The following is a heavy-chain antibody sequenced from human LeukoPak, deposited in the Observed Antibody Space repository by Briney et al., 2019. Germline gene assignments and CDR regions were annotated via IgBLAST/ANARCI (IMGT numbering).Heavy chain of an antibody. CDR2: VYHSGST. V-gene: IGHV4-4*02. D-gene: IGHD3-22*01. CDR1: GGSISRSYW. J-gene: IGHJ5*02. Sequence: SDTLSLTCAVSGGSISRSYWWSWVRQPPGKGLEWIGEVYHSGSTYYNPSLKSRVTISVDTSKNQFSLKLSSVTAADTAVYYCAIDVIYDSSGCYGRPNWFDPWGQGTLVTVSS. CDR3: AIDVIYDSSGCYGRPNWFDP.